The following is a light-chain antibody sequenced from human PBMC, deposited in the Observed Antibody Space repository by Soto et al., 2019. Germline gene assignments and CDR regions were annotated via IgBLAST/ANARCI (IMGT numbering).Light chain of an antibody. CDR1: EDIGHF. V-gene: IGKV1-27*01. Sequence: DIQMAHTPSSLSASVGDTGTLTCRASEDIGHFLAWYQQRPGTVPKLLIYATSRLQPGVPSRFSGSGSETEFTLTSRSLQSEDFAVYYCQQYNNWPSFGQGTRLEIK. J-gene: IGKJ5*01. CDR3: QQYNNWPS. CDR2: ATS.